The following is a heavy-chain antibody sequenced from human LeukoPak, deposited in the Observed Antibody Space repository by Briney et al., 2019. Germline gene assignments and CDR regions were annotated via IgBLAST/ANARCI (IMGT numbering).Heavy chain of an antibody. CDR3: AGGSFVDGLDWLDS. J-gene: IGHJ5*01. V-gene: IGHV4-4*07. CDR1: GGFSNSYF. CDR2: IYQSGSA. Sequence: PSETLSLTCIVSGGFSNSYFWSWIRQPAGKGLEWIGRIYQSGSADYKPSLKSRLTMSLDMSKKHFYLKLTSVTAADTAVYYCAGGSFVDGLDWLDSWGQGTLVTVSS. D-gene: IGHD3/OR15-3a*01.